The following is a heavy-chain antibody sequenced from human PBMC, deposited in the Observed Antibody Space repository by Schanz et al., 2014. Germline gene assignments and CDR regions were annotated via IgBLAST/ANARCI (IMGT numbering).Heavy chain of an antibody. D-gene: IGHD2-21*01. CDR2: ISWNSGTA. CDR1: GFTFDDYA. V-gene: IGHV3-9*01. Sequence: EFQLVESGGGVVQPGGSLRLSCAASGFTFDDYAMHWVRQAPGKGLEYVSGISWNSGTAVYADSVKGRFTISRDNSKNTLYLQMNSLRAEDTAVYYCAKGQLLSYYFDYWGQGTLVTVSS. CDR3: AKGQLLSYYFDY. J-gene: IGHJ4*02.